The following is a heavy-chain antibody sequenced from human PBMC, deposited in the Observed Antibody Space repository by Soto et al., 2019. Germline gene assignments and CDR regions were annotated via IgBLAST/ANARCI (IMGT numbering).Heavy chain of an antibody. Sequence: QVQLQESGPGLVKPSQTLSLTCTVSGGSISSGGYYWSWIRQRPGKGLEWIGYIYYSGTTYYNPSLKSRVTISLDTSENRFSLKLISVTAADMAMYYCARDGGYCSDTSCPNRFDPWGQGTLVTVSS. V-gene: IGHV4-31*03. CDR1: GGSISSGGYY. CDR3: ARDGGYCSDTSCPNRFDP. CDR2: IYYSGTT. J-gene: IGHJ5*02. D-gene: IGHD2-2*03.